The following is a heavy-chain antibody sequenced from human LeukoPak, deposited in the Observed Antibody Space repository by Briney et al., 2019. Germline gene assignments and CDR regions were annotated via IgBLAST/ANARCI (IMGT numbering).Heavy chain of an antibody. V-gene: IGHV3-30-3*01. Sequence: GGSLRLSCAASGFTFSSYAMHWVRQAPGKGLEWVAVISYDGSNKYYADSVKGRFTISRDNYKNTLYLQMNSLRAEDTAVYYCARGVVVVVAASLDYWGQGTLVTVSS. D-gene: IGHD2-15*01. CDR2: ISYDGSNK. CDR1: GFTFSSYA. CDR3: ARGVVVVVAASLDY. J-gene: IGHJ4*02.